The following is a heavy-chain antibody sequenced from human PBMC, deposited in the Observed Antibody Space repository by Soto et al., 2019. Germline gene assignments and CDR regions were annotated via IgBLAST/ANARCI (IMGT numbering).Heavy chain of an antibody. J-gene: IGHJ4*02. V-gene: IGHV3-23*01. D-gene: IGHD3-22*01. Sequence: GSLILSLAASGFTFSSYAMSLVRQAPGKGLEWVSAISGSGGSTYYADSVKGRFTISRDNSKNTLYLQMNSLRAEDTAVYYCAKAGSITMISSLDYWGQGTLVTV. CDR3: AKAGSITMISSLDY. CDR1: GFTFSSYA. CDR2: ISGSGGST.